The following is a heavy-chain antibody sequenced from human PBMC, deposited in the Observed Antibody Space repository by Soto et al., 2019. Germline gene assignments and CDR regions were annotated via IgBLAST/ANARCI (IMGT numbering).Heavy chain of an antibody. D-gene: IGHD4-17*01. V-gene: IGHV3-23*01. Sequence: GGSLRLSCAASGFTFSSYAMSWVRQAPGKGLEWVSAISDSGGSTYYADSVKGRFTISRDNSKNTLYLQMNSLRAEDTAVYYCAKGYDYGDYFSEDYYYMDVWGKGTTVTVSS. J-gene: IGHJ6*03. CDR1: GFTFSSYA. CDR3: AKGYDYGDYFSEDYYYMDV. CDR2: ISDSGGST.